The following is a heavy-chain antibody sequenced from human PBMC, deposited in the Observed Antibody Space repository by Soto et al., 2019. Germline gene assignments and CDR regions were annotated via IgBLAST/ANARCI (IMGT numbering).Heavy chain of an antibody. CDR3: AREKTSYGMAV. Sequence: QVQLVQSGAEVKKPGASVKVSCKASGYTFTSYDINWVRQATGQGLEWMGWMNPNNGNTGSAQKFQGRITMTRNTSISTAYMELSSLRSEVTAVYYCAREKTSYGMAVWGQGTTVTVSS. CDR1: GYTFTSYD. J-gene: IGHJ6*02. CDR2: MNPNNGNT. V-gene: IGHV1-8*01.